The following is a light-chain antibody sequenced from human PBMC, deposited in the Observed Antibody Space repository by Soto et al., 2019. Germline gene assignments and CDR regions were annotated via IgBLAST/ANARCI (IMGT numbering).Light chain of an antibody. CDR1: SSDVGGYNY. Sequence: LTRAASVSRSRGQSITISCTGTSSDVGGYNYVAWYQQHPGKVPRLMIYEVSNRPSGVSNRFSGSKSGSTASLTISGLQAEDEADYYCISYTSSSTSYVFGTGTKVTVL. V-gene: IGLV2-14*01. J-gene: IGLJ1*01. CDR3: ISYTSSSTSYV. CDR2: EVS.